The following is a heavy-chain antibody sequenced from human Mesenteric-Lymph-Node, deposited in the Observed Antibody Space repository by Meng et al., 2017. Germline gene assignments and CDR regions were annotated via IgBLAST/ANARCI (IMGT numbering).Heavy chain of an antibody. CDR2: IYYSGST. Sequence: SETLSLTCTVSGGSISSGGYYWSWIRQHPGKGLEWIGYIYYSGSTYYNPSLKSRVTISVDTSKNQFSLKLSSVTAADTAVYYCARSPLDCSGGSCYFNYFDYWGQGTLVTSPQ. V-gene: IGHV4-31*03. D-gene: IGHD2-15*01. CDR1: GGSISSGGYY. J-gene: IGHJ4*02. CDR3: ARSPLDCSGGSCYFNYFDY.